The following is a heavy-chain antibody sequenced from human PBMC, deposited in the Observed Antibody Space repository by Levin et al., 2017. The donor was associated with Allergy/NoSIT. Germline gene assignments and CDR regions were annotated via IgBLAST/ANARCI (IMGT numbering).Heavy chain of an antibody. CDR2: ISSNGGST. CDR1: GFTFSNYA. Sequence: SCAASGFTFSNYAMHWVRQAPGKGLEYVSAISSNGGSTYYANSVKGRFTISRDNSKNTLSLQMGSLRAEDMAVYYCARERDGGATDYWGQGTLVTVSS. J-gene: IGHJ4*02. CDR3: ARERDGGATDY. D-gene: IGHD1-26*01. V-gene: IGHV3-64*01.